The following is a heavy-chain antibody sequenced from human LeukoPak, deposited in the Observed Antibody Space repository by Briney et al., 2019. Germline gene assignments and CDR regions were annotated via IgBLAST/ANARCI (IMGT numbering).Heavy chain of an antibody. CDR1: GGSISSGAYY. CDR2: INYSGSA. Sequence: SQTLSLTCTVSGGSISSGAYYWSWIRQHPGKGLEWIGYINYSGSAYYNPSLKSRVTTSVDTSENQFSLRLSSVTAADTAVYYCAMAMRTPSGYVWYFDLWGRGTLVTVSS. J-gene: IGHJ2*01. V-gene: IGHV4-31*03. D-gene: IGHD3-3*01. CDR3: AMAMRTPSGYVWYFDL.